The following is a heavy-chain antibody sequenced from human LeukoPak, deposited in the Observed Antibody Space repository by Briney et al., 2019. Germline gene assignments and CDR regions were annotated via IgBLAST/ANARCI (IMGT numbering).Heavy chain of an antibody. CDR1: GFTFSDYG. D-gene: IGHD2-15*01. Sequence: HTGGSLRLSCAASGFTFSDYGMYWVRQAPGKGLEGVALIWYDGGKKYYTDSVRGRFTISRDNSKNTLYLQMDSLRAEDTAVYYCVRYCNGGSCYRAAFDVWGPGTMVTVSS. CDR3: VRYCNGGSCYRAAFDV. CDR2: IWYDGGKK. J-gene: IGHJ3*01. V-gene: IGHV3-33*01.